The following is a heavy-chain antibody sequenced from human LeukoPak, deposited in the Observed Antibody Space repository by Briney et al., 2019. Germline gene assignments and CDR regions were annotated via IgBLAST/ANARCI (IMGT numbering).Heavy chain of an antibody. V-gene: IGHV4-59*01. Sequence: SETLSLTCTVSGGSISSYYWSWIRQPPGKGLEWIGYTYYSGSTNYNPSLKSRVTISVDTSKNQFSLKLSSVTAADTAVYYCARGAGYYASWGQGTLVTVSS. D-gene: IGHD3-9*01. CDR1: GGSISSYY. CDR2: TYYSGST. J-gene: IGHJ5*02. CDR3: ARGAGYYAS.